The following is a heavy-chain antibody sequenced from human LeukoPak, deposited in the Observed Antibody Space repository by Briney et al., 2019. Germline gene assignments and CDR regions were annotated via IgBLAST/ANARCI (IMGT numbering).Heavy chain of an antibody. J-gene: IGHJ4*02. Sequence: GGSLRLSCAASGFTFRTHSMSWVRQSPGKGLEWVSSISSGSSHIYYADSMKGRFTISRDNAKNSLFLQMNSLRAEDTAVYYCARVGVAAADYWGQGTLVTVSS. CDR3: ARVGVAAADY. CDR2: ISSGSSHI. CDR1: GFTFRTHS. D-gene: IGHD6-13*01. V-gene: IGHV3-21*04.